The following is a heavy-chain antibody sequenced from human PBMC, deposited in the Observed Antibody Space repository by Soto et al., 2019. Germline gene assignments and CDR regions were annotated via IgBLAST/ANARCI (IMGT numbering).Heavy chain of an antibody. J-gene: IGHJ6*02. D-gene: IGHD3-10*01. CDR1: GFSLSTSGVG. CDR3: ARALPSSNYYGMDV. CDR2: IDWDDDK. V-gene: IGHV2-70*01. Sequence: SGPTLVNPTQTLTLTCTFSGFSLSTSGVGVGWIRQPPGKALEWLALIDWDDDKYYSTSLKTRLTISKDTSKNQVVLTMTNMDPVDTATYYCARALPSSNYYGMDVWGQGTTVTVSS.